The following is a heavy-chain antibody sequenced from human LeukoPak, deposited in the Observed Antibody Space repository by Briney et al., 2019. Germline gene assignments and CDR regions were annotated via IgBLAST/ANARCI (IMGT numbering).Heavy chain of an antibody. CDR1: GFTFSSYG. D-gene: IGHD2-21*02. Sequence: PGGSLRLSCAASGFTFSSYGMHWVRQAPGKGLEWVAFIRYDGSNKYYADSVKGRFTISRDNSKNTLYLQMNSLRAEDTAVYYCAKVWCRGDCYNFDYWGQGTLVTVSS. V-gene: IGHV3-30*02. CDR3: AKVWCRGDCYNFDY. CDR2: IRYDGSNK. J-gene: IGHJ4*02.